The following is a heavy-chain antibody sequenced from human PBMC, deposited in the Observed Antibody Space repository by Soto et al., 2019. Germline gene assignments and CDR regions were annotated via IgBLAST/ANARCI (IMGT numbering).Heavy chain of an antibody. CDR1: GFSLSTSGVG. J-gene: IGHJ5*02. CDR2: IYWNDDK. Sequence: ESGPTLVNPTQTLTLTCTFSGFSLSTSGVGVGWIRQPPGKALEWLALIYWNDDKRYSPSLKSRLTITKDTSKNQVVLTMTNMEPVDTATYYCAHVRVVATRGNWFDPWGQGTLVTAS. D-gene: IGHD2-15*01. V-gene: IGHV2-5*01. CDR3: AHVRVVATRGNWFDP.